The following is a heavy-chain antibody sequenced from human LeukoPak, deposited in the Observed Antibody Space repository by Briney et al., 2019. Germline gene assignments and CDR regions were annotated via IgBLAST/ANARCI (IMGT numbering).Heavy chain of an antibody. V-gene: IGHV3-23*01. CDR1: GFTFSSNA. J-gene: IGHJ4*02. CDR3: AKVPVDDYGDLHFDY. CDR2: ISESGGTT. Sequence: PGGSLRLSCAASGFTFSSNAMSWVRQAPGKGLEWVSIISESGGTTYYADSVKGRFTVSRDNSKNTLYLQMNSLRAEDTAVYYCAKVPVDDYGDLHFDYWGQGTLVTVSS. D-gene: IGHD4-17*01.